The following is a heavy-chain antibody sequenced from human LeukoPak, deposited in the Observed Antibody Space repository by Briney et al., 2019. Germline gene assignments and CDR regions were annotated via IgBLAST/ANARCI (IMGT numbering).Heavy chain of an antibody. V-gene: IGHV3-30*02. Sequence: PGGSLRLSCAASGFTFSSYGMHWVRQAPGKGLEWVAFIRYDGSNKYYADSVKGRFTISRDNSKNTLYLQMNSLRAEDTAVYYCAKELWSGELLHYYYYMDVWGKGTTVTVSS. CDR2: IRYDGSNK. CDR3: AKELWSGELLHYYYYMDV. D-gene: IGHD3-10*01. CDR1: GFTFSSYG. J-gene: IGHJ6*03.